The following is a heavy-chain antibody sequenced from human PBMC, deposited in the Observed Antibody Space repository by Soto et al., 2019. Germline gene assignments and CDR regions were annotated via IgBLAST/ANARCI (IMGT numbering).Heavy chain of an antibody. CDR1: GYTSSNYY. Sequence: ASVKVSCQASGYTSSNYYLHWVRPAPRHGLDRRGILNPSSGGATSAQRFQATGTITRGSAPRTVDLDLSSLRSDDTAVYYCARSTERYYFDYWDEGTLVTVSS. CDR3: ARSTERYYFDY. D-gene: IGHD1-1*01. J-gene: IGHJ4*02. CDR2: LNPSSGGA. V-gene: IGHV1-46*01.